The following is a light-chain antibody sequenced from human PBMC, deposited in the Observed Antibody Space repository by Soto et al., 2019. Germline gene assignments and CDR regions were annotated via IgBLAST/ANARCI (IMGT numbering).Light chain of an antibody. CDR2: KAS. CDR3: QQYHSYPYT. V-gene: IGKV1-5*03. CDR1: QSISSW. Sequence: DIQMTQSPPTLSASVGDRVTITCRASQSISSWLAWYQQKPGKAPKLLIYKASSLESGVPSRFSGSGSGTEFTLTISSLQPDDFATYYCQQYHSYPYTFGQGTKLEIK. J-gene: IGKJ2*01.